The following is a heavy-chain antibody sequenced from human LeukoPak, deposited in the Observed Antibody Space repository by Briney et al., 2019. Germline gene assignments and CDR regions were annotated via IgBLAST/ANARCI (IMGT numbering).Heavy chain of an antibody. CDR3: ARGVTVVDV. Sequence: SVKGSCKASGGTFSSYAISWGRQAPGQGVEWMGRIIPILVTANYAQKFQGRVTITTDKSTSTAYMELSSLRSEDTAVYYCARGVTVVDVWGQGTTVTVSS. J-gene: IGHJ6*02. D-gene: IGHD4-11*01. CDR2: IIPILVTA. V-gene: IGHV1-69*04. CDR1: GGTFSSYA.